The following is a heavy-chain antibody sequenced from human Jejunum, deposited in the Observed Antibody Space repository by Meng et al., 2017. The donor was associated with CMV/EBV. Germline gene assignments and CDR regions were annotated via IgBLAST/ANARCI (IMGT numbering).Heavy chain of an antibody. V-gene: IGHV7-4-1*02. D-gene: IGHD6-19*01. Sequence: VRLVQSGSELKKPGASVKVSCKASGYTFTISAMNWVRQAPGQGLERMGWINTSAGNPTYAQGFTGRFVFSLDTSVSTAYLQISSLKAEDTAVYYCARDKIAVAGITGDYWGQGTLVTVSS. CDR2: INTSAGNP. CDR3: ARDKIAVAGITGDY. J-gene: IGHJ4*02. CDR1: GYTFTISA.